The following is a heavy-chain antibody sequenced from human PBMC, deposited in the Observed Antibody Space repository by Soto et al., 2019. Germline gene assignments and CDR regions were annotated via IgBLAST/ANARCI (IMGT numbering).Heavy chain of an antibody. CDR2: IYYSGST. V-gene: IGHV4-30-4*01. J-gene: IGHJ4*02. D-gene: IGHD2-15*01. CDR1: GGSISSGDYY. CDR3: AESVVAAAAAFDY. Sequence: QVQLQESGPGLVKPSQTLSLTCTVSGGSISSGDYYWSWIRQPPGKGLEWIGYIYYSGSTYYNPSLKSPVTISVDTSKNQFSLKLSAVTAADTAVYYCAESVVAAAAAFDYWGQVTLVNVYS.